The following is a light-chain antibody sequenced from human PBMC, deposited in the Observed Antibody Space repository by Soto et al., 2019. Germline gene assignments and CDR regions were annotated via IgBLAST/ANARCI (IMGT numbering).Light chain of an antibody. V-gene: IGKV1-39*01. CDR1: QSIRSY. CDR3: QQSYSTLALT. Sequence: IQLTQSPSSLSASVGDKVTITCRASQSIRSYLNWVQQKPGKAPKLLIYAASSLQSGVPSRFSGSGSGTDFTLTISSLQPEDFATYYCQQSYSTLALTFGGGTKWIS. CDR2: AAS. J-gene: IGKJ4*01.